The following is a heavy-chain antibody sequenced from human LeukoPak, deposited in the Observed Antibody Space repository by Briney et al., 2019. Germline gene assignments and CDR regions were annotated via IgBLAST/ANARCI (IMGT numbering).Heavy chain of an antibody. J-gene: IGHJ4*02. CDR3: ARVDWVRGVISDY. CDR2: ISAYNGNT. V-gene: IGHV1-18*01. D-gene: IGHD3-10*01. Sequence: ASVKVSCKASGYTFTSYGISWVRQAPGQGLEWMGWISAYNGNTNYAQKFQGRVTMTRDTSISTAYMELSRLRSEDTAVYYCARVDWVRGVISDYWGQGTLVTVSS. CDR1: GYTFTSYG.